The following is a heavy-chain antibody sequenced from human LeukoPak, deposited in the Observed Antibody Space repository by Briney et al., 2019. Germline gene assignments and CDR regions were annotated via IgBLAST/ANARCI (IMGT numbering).Heavy chain of an antibody. CDR1: GYSFTSYW. D-gene: IGHD5-12*01. CDR2: IYPGDSDT. CDR3: ARGGYDPWGYYYGMDV. Sequence: GESLKISCKGSGYSFTSYWIGWVRQIPGKGLEWMGIIYPGDSDTRYSPSFQGQVTISADKSISTAYLQWSSLKASDTAMYYCARGGYDPWGYYYGMDVWGKGTTVTVSS. J-gene: IGHJ6*04. V-gene: IGHV5-51*01.